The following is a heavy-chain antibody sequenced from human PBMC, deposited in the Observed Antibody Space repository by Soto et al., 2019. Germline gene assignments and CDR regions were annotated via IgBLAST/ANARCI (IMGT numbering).Heavy chain of an antibody. Sequence: QAHLVESGGGVVQPGRSLRLSCAASGFTFTSYGMHWVRQAPGTRLEWVAVISYDGGLQHYADSVKGRFTISRDNSKNLVLLKMNGLRDEDTAVYYCVSARGSGHASAPSSWGKGTLVSVSS. CDR1: GFTFTSYG. J-gene: IGHJ4*02. D-gene: IGHD3-10*01. CDR2: ISYDGGLQ. V-gene: IGHV3-30*03. CDR3: VSARGSGHASAPSS.